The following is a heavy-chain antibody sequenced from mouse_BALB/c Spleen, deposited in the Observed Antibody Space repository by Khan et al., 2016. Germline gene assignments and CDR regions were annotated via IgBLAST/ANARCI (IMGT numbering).Heavy chain of an antibody. Sequence: QIQLVQSGPELKKPGETVKISCKASEYTFTHYGMNWVKQAPGKGLKWMGWKNTHSGEPAPAGDFKGRFVFSLETSAGTAYFQFTNLKNEDTATYVCARFSDVNPLFSVMDCLGHVTSVAVSS. CDR1: EYTFTHYG. D-gene: IGHD6-1*01. V-gene: IGHV9-3-1*01. CDR2: KNTHSGEP. J-gene: IGHJ4*01. CDR3: ARFSDVNPLFSVMDC.